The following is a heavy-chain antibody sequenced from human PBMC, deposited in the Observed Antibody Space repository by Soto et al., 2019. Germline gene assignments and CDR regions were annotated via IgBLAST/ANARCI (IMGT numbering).Heavy chain of an antibody. CDR3: AKDLIDYSNSYFDY. D-gene: IGHD4-4*01. V-gene: IGHV3-23*01. CDR2: ITSVGYT. Sequence: GGSLRLSCATSGFSFSNYAMSWVRQAPGKGLEWVAAITSVGYTYYVDSLKGRFTISRDNSKNTLYLRMSSLRAEDTAVYYCAKDLIDYSNSYFDYWGQGTLVTVSS. J-gene: IGHJ4*02. CDR1: GFSFSNYA.